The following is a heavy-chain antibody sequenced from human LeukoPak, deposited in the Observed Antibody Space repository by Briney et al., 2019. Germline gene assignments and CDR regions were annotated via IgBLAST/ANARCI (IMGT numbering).Heavy chain of an antibody. CDR1: GGSISIGDYY. J-gene: IGHJ4*02. V-gene: IGHV4-30-4*08. CDR2: IYYSGST. CDR3: AREVDTYYFDY. Sequence: PSQTLSLTCTVSGGSISIGDYYWSWIRQPPGKGLEWIGYIYYSGSTYYNPSLKSRVTISVDTSKNQFSLKLSSVTAADTAVYYCAREVDTYYFDYWGQGTLVTVSS. D-gene: IGHD2-15*01.